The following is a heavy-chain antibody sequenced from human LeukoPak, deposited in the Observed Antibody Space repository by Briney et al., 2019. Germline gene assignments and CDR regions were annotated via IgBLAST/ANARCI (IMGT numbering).Heavy chain of an antibody. Sequence: PGGTLRLSCAASGFTFSHFAMHWVRQAPGKGLEWVAVISYDGKKTYYADSVMGRFTLSRDDSQNTVYLQMNSLRDDDTALYYCVRGSKIRGVIPEGEFDYWGLGTRVTVSS. CDR1: GFTFSHFA. J-gene: IGHJ4*02. CDR2: ISYDGKKT. V-gene: IGHV3-30*04. D-gene: IGHD3-10*01. CDR3: VRGSKIRGVIPEGEFDY.